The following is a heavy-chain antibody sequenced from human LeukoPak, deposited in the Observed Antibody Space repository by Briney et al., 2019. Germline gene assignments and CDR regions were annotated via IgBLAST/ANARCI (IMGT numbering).Heavy chain of an antibody. D-gene: IGHD3-10*01. CDR2: IRYDGSYK. CDR1: GFTFSDYY. J-gene: IGHJ4*02. CDR3: AKDSHRTGSYSGTYPYYFDY. V-gene: IGHV3-30*02. Sequence: GGSLRLSCAASGFTFSDYYMSWVRQAPGKGLEWVAFIRYDGSYKYYAASVMGRFTISRDISKDTLYLLLNSLRVEDTAVYYCAKDSHRTGSYSGTYPYYFDYWGQGTLVSVSS.